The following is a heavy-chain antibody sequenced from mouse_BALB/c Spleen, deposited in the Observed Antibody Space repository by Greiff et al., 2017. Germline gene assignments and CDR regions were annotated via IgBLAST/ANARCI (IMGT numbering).Heavy chain of an antibody. CDR3: ARSISGVAMGY. Sequence: QVQLQQPGAELVKPGASVKLSCKASGYTFTSYWMHWVKQRPGQGLEWIGEIDPSDSYTNYNQKFKGKATLTVDKSSSTAYMQLSSLTSEDSAVYYCARSISGVAMGYWGQGTSDT. CDR2: IDPSDSYT. V-gene: IGHV1-69*02. J-gene: IGHJ4*01. CDR1: GYTFTSYW.